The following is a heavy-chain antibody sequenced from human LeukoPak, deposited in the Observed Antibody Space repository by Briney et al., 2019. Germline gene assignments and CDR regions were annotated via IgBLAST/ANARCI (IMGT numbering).Heavy chain of an antibody. CDR2: INPNSGGT. CDR1: GYTFTGYY. D-gene: IGHD6-19*01. J-gene: IGHJ4*02. CDR3: ARDRRIAVAGTLVY. V-gene: IGHV1-2*02. Sequence: GASVTVSCKASGYTFTGYYLHWVRQAPGQGLEGMGWINPNSGGTNYAQKFQGRVTMTRDTSISTAYMELSRLRSDDTAVYYCARDRRIAVAGTLVYWGQGTLITVSS.